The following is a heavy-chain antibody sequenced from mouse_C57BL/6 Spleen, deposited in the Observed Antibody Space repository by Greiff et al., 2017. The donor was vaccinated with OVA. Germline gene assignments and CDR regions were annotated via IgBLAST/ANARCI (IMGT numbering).Heavy chain of an antibody. D-gene: IGHD2-5*01. CDR1: GYTFTEYT. CDR2: FYPGSGSI. V-gene: IGHV1-62-2*01. Sequence: VKLVESGAELVKPGASVKLSCKASGYTFTEYTIHWVKQRSGQGLEWIGWFYPGSGSIKYNEKFKDKATLTADKSSSTVYMELSRLTSEDSAVYFCARHEGAPYSNYGYFDVWGTGTTVTVSS. CDR3: ARHEGAPYSNYGYFDV. J-gene: IGHJ1*03.